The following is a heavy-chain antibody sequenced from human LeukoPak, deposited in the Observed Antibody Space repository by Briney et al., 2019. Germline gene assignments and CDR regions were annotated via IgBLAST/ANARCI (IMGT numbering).Heavy chain of an antibody. CDR1: GDSASSNSAT. CDR3: AGGLLLSDNWVDSFNI. V-gene: IGHV6-1*01. D-gene: IGHD1-1*01. Sequence: PSQTLSLTCAMSGDSASSNSATWSWIRQSPSRGLEWLGRTYYRSKWFNDYALSVKSRITINPDTSKNQFSLQLNSVTPEDTAVYYCAGGLLLSDNWVDSFNIWGQGTMVTVSS. CDR2: TYYRSKWFN. J-gene: IGHJ3*02.